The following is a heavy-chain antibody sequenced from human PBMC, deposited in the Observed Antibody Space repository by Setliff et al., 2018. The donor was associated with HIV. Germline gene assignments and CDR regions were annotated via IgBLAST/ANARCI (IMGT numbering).Heavy chain of an antibody. V-gene: IGHV3-66*01. CDR3: ARDPRGAVAGFDY. J-gene: IGHJ4*02. CDR1: GFTISCDH. Sequence: GESLKISCAVSGFTISCDHVAWVRQAPGKGLEWVSALYNDGSTYYTDSVKDRFIISRDNSKNTVFLQMSSLRAEDTAIYFCARDPRGAVAGFDYWGRGTLVTVSS. D-gene: IGHD6-19*01. CDR2: LYNDGST.